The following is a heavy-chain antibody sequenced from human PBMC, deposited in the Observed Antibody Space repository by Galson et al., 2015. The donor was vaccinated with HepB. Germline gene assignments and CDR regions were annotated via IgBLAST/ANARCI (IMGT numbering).Heavy chain of an antibody. Sequence: SVKVSCKVSGYTLTELSMHWVRQAPGKGLEWMGGFDPEDGETIYAQKFQGRVTMTEDTSTDTAYMELSSLRSEDTAVYYCATGSIYCSGGSCYLAAFDYWGQGTLVTVSS. CDR3: ATGSIYCSGGSCYLAAFDY. D-gene: IGHD2-15*01. J-gene: IGHJ4*02. V-gene: IGHV1-24*01. CDR2: FDPEDGET. CDR1: GYTLTELS.